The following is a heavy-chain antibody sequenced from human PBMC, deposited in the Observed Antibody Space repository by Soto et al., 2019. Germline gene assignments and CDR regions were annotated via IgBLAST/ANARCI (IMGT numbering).Heavy chain of an antibody. CDR3: AKDDGELPLQY. CDR2: ISFDGSRK. V-gene: IGHV3-30*18. CDR1: GFTFSKYG. Sequence: QVQLVESGGGAVQPGRSLTLSCAASGFTFSKYGLHWVRQAPGKGLEWVTMISFDGSRKYYGESVRGRFSISRDNSKNELYLHMNSLRPEDTAVYYCAKDDGELPLQYRGQGTLVTVSS. J-gene: IGHJ4*02. D-gene: IGHD1-1*01.